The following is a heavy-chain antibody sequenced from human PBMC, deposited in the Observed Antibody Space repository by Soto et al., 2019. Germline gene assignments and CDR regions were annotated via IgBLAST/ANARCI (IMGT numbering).Heavy chain of an antibody. J-gene: IGHJ5*02. Sequence: SETLSLTCAVSGGSISSGDYSWIWIRHPPGKGLEWVGYIYQSGSAYYNPSLKSRVTISLDRSKNHFSLKLTSVTAADTAVYYCARLGNCRGGSCYPNWFDPWGQGTLVTVSS. CDR3: ARLGNCRGGSCYPNWFDP. V-gene: IGHV4-30-2*01. CDR2: IYQSGSA. CDR1: GGSISSGDYS. D-gene: IGHD2-15*01.